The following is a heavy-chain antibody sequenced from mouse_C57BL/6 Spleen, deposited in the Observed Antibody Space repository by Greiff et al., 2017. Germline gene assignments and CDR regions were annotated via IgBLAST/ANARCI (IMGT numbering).Heavy chain of an antibody. J-gene: IGHJ4*01. CDR3: ARGGSNYVYAMDY. CDR2: IHPNSGST. V-gene: IGHV1-64*01. Sequence: QVQLQQSGAELVKPGASVKLSCKASGYTFTSYWMHWVKQRPGQGLEWIGMIHPNSGSTNYNEKFKSKATLTVDKSSSTAYMQLSSLTSEDSAVYYCARGGSNYVYAMDYWGQGTSVTVSS. CDR1: GYTFTSYW. D-gene: IGHD2-5*01.